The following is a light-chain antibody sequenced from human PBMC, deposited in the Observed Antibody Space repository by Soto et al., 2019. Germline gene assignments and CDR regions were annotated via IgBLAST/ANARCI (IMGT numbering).Light chain of an antibody. V-gene: IGKV3-15*01. Sequence: EIVLTQSPATLSLSPGERATLSCRASQSVSSSLAWFQQKPGRAPRLLVYGASTRATGIPARFSGSGSGTDFTLTISSLQPEDFATYYCLQDYNYPHTFGQGNKVDIK. CDR3: LQDYNYPHT. J-gene: IGKJ2*01. CDR2: GAS. CDR1: QSVSSS.